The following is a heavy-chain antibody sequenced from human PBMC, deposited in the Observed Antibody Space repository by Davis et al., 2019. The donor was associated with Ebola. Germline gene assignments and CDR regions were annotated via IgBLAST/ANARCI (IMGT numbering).Heavy chain of an antibody. J-gene: IGHJ4*02. CDR3: AREWLRFRSFDY. CDR1: GYTFTSYY. D-gene: IGHD5-12*01. V-gene: IGHV1-46*01. CDR2: INPSGGST. Sequence: ASVQVSCKASGYTFTSYYMHWVRQAPGQGLEWMGIINPSGGSTSYAQKFQGRVTMTRDTSTSTVYMELSSLRSEDTAVYYCAREWLRFRSFDYWGRGTLVTVSS.